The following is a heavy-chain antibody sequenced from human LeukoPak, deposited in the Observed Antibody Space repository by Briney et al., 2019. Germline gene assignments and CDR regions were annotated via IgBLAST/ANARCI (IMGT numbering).Heavy chain of an antibody. J-gene: IGHJ5*02. CDR3: ARESEYSSSWYFYDSSGYPHWFDP. CDR2: IKQDGSEK. D-gene: IGHD3-22*01. Sequence: GGSLRLSCAASGFTFSSYWMSWVRQAPGKGLEWVANIKQDGSEKYYVDSVKGRFTISRDNAKNSLYLQMNSLRAEDTAVYYCARESEYSSSWYFYDSSGYPHWFDPWGQGTLVTVSS. CDR1: GFTFSSYW. V-gene: IGHV3-7*01.